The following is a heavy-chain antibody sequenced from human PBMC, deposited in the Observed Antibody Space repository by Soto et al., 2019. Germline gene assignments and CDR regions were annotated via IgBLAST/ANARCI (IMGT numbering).Heavy chain of an antibody. V-gene: IGHV6-1*01. Sequence: SQTLSLTCAISGDSVSSNTAAWNWIRSSPSRGLEWLGRTYYRSNWRHDYAVSVKSRITVNPDTSKNHFSLQLNSVTPDDTAVYYCARGVAGTGFDLWGQGTLVTVYS. CDR3: ARGVAGTGFDL. CDR1: GDSVSSNTAA. D-gene: IGHD6-19*01. J-gene: IGHJ4*02. CDR2: TYYRSNWRH.